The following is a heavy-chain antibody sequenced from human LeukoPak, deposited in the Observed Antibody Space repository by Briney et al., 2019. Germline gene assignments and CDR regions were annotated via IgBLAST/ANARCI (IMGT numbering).Heavy chain of an antibody. CDR3: ARLRSSWNYFDY. D-gene: IGHD6-13*01. V-gene: IGHV4-39*07. CDR2: IYYSGNT. J-gene: IGHJ4*02. Sequence: SETLSLTCTVSGGSISSSTYYWGWIRQPPGKGLEWIGHIYYSGNTYYNPSLKSRVTISVDTSKSQFSLKLTSVTAADTAVYYCARLRSSWNYFDYWGQGTLVTVSS. CDR1: GGSISSSTYY.